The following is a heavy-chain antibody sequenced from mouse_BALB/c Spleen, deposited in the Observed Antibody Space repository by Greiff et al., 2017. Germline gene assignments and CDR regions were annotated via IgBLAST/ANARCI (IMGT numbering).Heavy chain of an antibody. V-gene: IGHV14-3*02. D-gene: IGHD1-2*01. CDR1: GFNIKDTY. J-gene: IGHJ4*01. Sequence: EVKLMESGAELVKPGASVKLSCTASGFNIKDTYMHWVKQRPEQGLEWIGRIDPANGNTKYDPKFQGKATITADTSSNTAYLQLSSLTSEDTAVYYCARLGLRLYAMDYWGQGTSVTVSS. CDR2: IDPANGNT. CDR3: ARLGLRLYAMDY.